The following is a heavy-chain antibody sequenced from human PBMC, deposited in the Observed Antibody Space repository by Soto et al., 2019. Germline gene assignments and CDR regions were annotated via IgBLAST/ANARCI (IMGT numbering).Heavy chain of an antibody. D-gene: IGHD2-15*01. J-gene: IGHJ6*02. V-gene: IGHV3-33*01. CDR2: IWYDGSNK. Sequence: QVQLVESGGGVVQPGRSLRLSCAASGFTFSLYGMHWVRQAPGKGLEWVAGIWYDGSNKFYADSVKGRFTISRDNSKNTLYLQMNRLRDEDTAVYYCARGLRGSSFYGMDVWGQGTTVTVSS. CDR1: GFTFSLYG. CDR3: ARGLRGSSFYGMDV.